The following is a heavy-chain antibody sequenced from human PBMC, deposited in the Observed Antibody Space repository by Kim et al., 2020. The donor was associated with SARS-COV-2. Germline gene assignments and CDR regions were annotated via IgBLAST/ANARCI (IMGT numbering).Heavy chain of an antibody. CDR2: ISSNGGST. J-gene: IGHJ5*02. CDR1: GFTFSSYA. CDR3: ARGSRGDYHWGWFDP. D-gene: IGHD2-21*02. V-gene: IGHV3-64*01. Sequence: GGSLRLSCAASGFTFSSYAMHWVRQAPGKGLEYVSAISSNGGSTYYANSVKGRFTISRDNSKNTLYLQMGSLRAEDMAVYYCARGSRGDYHWGWFDPWGQGTLVTVSS.